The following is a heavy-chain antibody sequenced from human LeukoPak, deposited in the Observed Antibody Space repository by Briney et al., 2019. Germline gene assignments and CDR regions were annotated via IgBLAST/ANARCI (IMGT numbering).Heavy chain of an antibody. V-gene: IGHV3-11*01. Sequence: PGGSLRLSCAASGFTFSDYYMSWIRQAPGKGLEWVSYISSSGSTIYYADSVKGRFTISRDNAKNSLYLQMNSLRAEDTAVYYCAKAIYYDSSASFDYWGQGTLVTVSS. J-gene: IGHJ4*02. CDR2: ISSSGSTI. CDR3: AKAIYYDSSASFDY. D-gene: IGHD3-22*01. CDR1: GFTFSDYY.